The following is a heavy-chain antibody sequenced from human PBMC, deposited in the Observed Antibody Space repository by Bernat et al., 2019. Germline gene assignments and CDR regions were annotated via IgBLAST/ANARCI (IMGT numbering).Heavy chain of an antibody. J-gene: IGHJ4*02. CDR3: VVCYPSSYALDH. CDR2: INAEGTIK. Sequence: EVVLVESGGGLVQPGGSLRLSCAASEFTFSNYWMHWVRQAPGKGLVWVSRINAEGTIKNYADSVRGRFTVSRDNAKNTMHLEMNSLRADDTAVYYCVVCYPSSYALDHWGQGTLVTVSS. V-gene: IGHV3-74*01. CDR1: EFTFSNYW. D-gene: IGHD2-15*01.